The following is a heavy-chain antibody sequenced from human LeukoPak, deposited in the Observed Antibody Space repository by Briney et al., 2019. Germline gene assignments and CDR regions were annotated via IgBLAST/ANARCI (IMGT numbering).Heavy chain of an antibody. J-gene: IGHJ4*02. Sequence: SETLSLTCTVSGGSISSYYWSWIRQPPGKGLEWIGYIYYSGSTNYNPSLKSRVTISVDTSKNQFSLKLSSVTAADTAVYYCASYSYVFGTFDSWGKGTLATASS. D-gene: IGHD5-18*01. CDR1: GGSISSYY. CDR2: IYYSGST. V-gene: IGHV4-59*01. CDR3: ASYSYVFGTFDS.